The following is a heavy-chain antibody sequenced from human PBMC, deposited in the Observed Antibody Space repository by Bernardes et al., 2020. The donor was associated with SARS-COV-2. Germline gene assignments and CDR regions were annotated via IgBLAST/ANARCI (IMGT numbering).Heavy chain of an antibody. D-gene: IGHD3-22*01. Sequence: SETLSLTCTVSGGSISSYYWSWIRQPPGKGLEWIGYIYYSGSTNYNPSLKSRVTISVDTSKNQFSLKLSSVTAADTAVYYCARESDLVGGYRDYWGQGTLVTVSS. CDR2: IYYSGST. V-gene: IGHV4-59*01. CDR3: ARESDLVGGYRDY. J-gene: IGHJ4*02. CDR1: GGSISSYY.